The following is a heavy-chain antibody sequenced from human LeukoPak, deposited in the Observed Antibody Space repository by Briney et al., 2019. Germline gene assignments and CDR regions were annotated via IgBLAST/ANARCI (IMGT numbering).Heavy chain of an antibody. Sequence: PSETLSLTCAVYGGSFSGYYWSWIRQPPGKGLEWIGEISHSGSTNYNPSLKSRVTISVDTSKNQFSLKLSSVTAADTAVYYCARLWNYYYMDVWGKGTTVTISS. D-gene: IGHD1-1*01. V-gene: IGHV4-34*01. CDR3: ARLWNYYYMDV. J-gene: IGHJ6*03. CDR2: ISHSGST. CDR1: GGSFSGYY.